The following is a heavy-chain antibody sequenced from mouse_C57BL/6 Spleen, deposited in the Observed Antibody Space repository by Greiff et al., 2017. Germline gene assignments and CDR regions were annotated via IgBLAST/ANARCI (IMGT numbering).Heavy chain of an antibody. Sequence: EVKLQESGPGLVKPSQSLSLTCSVTGYSITSGYYWNWIRQFPGNKLEWMGYISYDGSNNYNPSLKNRISITRDTSKNQFFLKLNSVTTEDTATYYCARGTGTAWFAYWGQGTLVTVSA. V-gene: IGHV3-6*01. D-gene: IGHD4-1*01. J-gene: IGHJ3*01. CDR2: ISYDGSN. CDR1: GYSITSGYY. CDR3: ARGTGTAWFAY.